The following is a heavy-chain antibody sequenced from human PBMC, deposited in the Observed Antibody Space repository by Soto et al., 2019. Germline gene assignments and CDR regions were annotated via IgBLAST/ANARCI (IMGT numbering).Heavy chain of an antibody. D-gene: IGHD4-17*01. V-gene: IGHV1-69*12. Sequence: QVQLVQSGAEVKKPGSSVKVSCKASGGSLRNYGISGVRQAPGQGLEWMGGIIPVFGTANYAQKVQGRVTISADETTSIVYMDLTSLRSEDTAVYYCARGDATKIVVTTYYGMDVWGQGTTVTVSS. CDR3: ARGDATKIVVTTYYGMDV. J-gene: IGHJ6*02. CDR1: GGSLRNYG. CDR2: IIPVFGTA.